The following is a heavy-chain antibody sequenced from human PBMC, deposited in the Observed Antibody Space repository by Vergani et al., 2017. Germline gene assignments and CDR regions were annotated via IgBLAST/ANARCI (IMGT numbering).Heavy chain of an antibody. D-gene: IGHD6-19*01. CDR1: GFTFSSYG. CDR3: ARARRQWLVQDFDAFDI. J-gene: IGHJ3*02. CDR2: IWSDGSNK. Sequence: QVQLVESGGGVVQPGRSLRLSCAASGFTFSSYGMHWVRQAPGKGLEWVAVIWSDGSNKYYADSVKGRFTIYRDNYKNTLYLQMNSLRAEDTAVYYCARARRQWLVQDFDAFDIWGQGTMVTVSS. V-gene: IGHV3-33*01.